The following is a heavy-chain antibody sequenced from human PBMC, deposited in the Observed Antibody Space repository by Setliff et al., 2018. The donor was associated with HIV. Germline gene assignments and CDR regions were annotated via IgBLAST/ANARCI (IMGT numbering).Heavy chain of an antibody. CDR1: GYTFTSYY. CDR2: INPNSGGT. J-gene: IGHJ4*02. D-gene: IGHD4-4*01. CDR3: ARDPPDGYSLLDY. Sequence: GASVKVSCKASGYTFTSYYMHWVRQAPGQGLEWMGRINPNSGGTKYAQKFQGRFSIFRDTSNNTVSLEMNTLRTEDTAVYFCARDPPDGYSLLDYWGQGTLVTVSS. V-gene: IGHV1-2*06.